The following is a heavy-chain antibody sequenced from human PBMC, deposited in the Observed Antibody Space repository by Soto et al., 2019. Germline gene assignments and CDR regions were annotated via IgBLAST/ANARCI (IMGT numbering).Heavy chain of an antibody. CDR3: AKSGSSWYYLNY. CDR2: ISTRGVST. J-gene: IGHJ4*02. CDR1: GFTFSTYA. D-gene: IGHD6-13*01. V-gene: IGHV3-23*01. Sequence: EVQLLESGGGLEQPGGSLRLSCAASGFTFSTYAMSWVRQAPGKGLEWVSRISTRGVSTHYADSVKGRFTISRDNSRNTLYLQMNSLRAEDTAVYYCAKSGSSWYYLNYWGQGTLVTVSS.